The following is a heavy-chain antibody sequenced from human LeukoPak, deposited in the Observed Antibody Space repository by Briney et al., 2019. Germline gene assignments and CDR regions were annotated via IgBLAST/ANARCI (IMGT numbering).Heavy chain of an antibody. CDR2: ISYDGSNK. CDR3: ARGDLRFLEWEYDY. Sequence: GGSLRLSCAASGFTFSSYGMHWVRQAPGKGLEWVAVISYDGSNKYYADSVKGRFTISRDNSKNTLYLQMNSLRAEDTAVYYCARGDLRFLEWEYDYWGQGTLVTVSS. V-gene: IGHV3-30*03. J-gene: IGHJ4*02. D-gene: IGHD3-3*01. CDR1: GFTFSSYG.